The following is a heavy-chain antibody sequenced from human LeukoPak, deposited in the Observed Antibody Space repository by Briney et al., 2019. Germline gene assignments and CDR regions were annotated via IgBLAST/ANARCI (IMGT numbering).Heavy chain of an antibody. Sequence: SETLSLTCTVSGGSISSGDYSWSWIRQPPGKGLEWIGYIYYSGSTYYNPSLKSRVTISVDTSKNQFSLKLSSVTAADTAVYYCARASGYYDSSGYYSGYYFDYWGQGTLVTVSS. CDR1: GGSISSGDYS. V-gene: IGHV4-30-4*01. D-gene: IGHD3-22*01. CDR3: ARASGYYDSSGYYSGYYFDY. CDR2: IYYSGST. J-gene: IGHJ4*02.